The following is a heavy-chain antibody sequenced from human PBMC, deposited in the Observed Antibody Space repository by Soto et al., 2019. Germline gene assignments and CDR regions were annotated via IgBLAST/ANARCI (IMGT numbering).Heavy chain of an antibody. V-gene: IGHV3-23*01. CDR3: AKGRGRFKSGVQKTFDS. Sequence: GGSLRLSCVASGFIFDTYAMSWVRQAPGKGLEWVSAISGSGGTTYYADSVKGRLTISRDNSKNILYLQLNSLRVEDTAVYYCAKGRGRFKSGVQKTFDSWGQXTLVTGSS. J-gene: IGHJ4*02. CDR1: GFIFDTYA. D-gene: IGHD2-8*01. CDR2: ISGSGGTT.